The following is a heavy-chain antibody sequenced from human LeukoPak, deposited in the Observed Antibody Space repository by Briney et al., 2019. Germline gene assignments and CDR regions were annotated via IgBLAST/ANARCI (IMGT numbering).Heavy chain of an antibody. CDR3: ARSRFIRYFDWLLSPGTFDI. J-gene: IGHJ3*02. V-gene: IGHV3-7*01. CDR2: IKQDGSEK. CDR1: GFTYSLFW. Sequence: GGSLRLSCAASGFTYSLFWMSWVRQAPGKGLEWVANIKQDGSEKYYVDSVKGRFTISRDNAERSLYLQMNSLRAEDTAVYYCARSRFIRYFDWLLSPGTFDIWGQGTMVTVSS. D-gene: IGHD3-9*01.